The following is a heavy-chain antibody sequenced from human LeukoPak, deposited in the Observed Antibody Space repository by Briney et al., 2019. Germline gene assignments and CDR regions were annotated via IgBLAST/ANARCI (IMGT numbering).Heavy chain of an antibody. CDR2: ISYDGSNK. V-gene: IGHV3-30*03. CDR3: ARDFGVIRRS. Sequence: PGGSLRLSCAASGFTFSSYGMHWVRQVPGKGLEWVAVISYDGSNKYYADSVKGRFTISRDNSKNTLFLQMSSLRPEDTAVYYCARDFGVIRRSWGQGTLVSVSS. J-gene: IGHJ5*02. D-gene: IGHD3-3*01. CDR1: GFTFSSYG.